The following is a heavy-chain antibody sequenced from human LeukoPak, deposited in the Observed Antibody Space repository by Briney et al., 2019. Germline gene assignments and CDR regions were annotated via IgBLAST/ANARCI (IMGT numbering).Heavy chain of an antibody. V-gene: IGHV3-74*01. J-gene: IGHJ4*02. Sequence: GGSLRLSCAASGFTFSSYWMHWVRQAPGKGLVWVSRINSDGNSTNYADSVKGRFTISRDNAKNTLYLQMNSLRAEDTAVYYCARATVTTFPQDCWGQGTLVTVSS. CDR3: ARATVTTFPQDC. CDR1: GFTFSSYW. CDR2: INSDGNST. D-gene: IGHD4-17*01.